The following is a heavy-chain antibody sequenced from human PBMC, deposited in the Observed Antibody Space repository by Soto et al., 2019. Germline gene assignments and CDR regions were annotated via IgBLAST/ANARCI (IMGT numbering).Heavy chain of an antibody. CDR2: ISWNSGSI. D-gene: IGHD2-15*01. CDR3: AKDMGHRVAPFMGFDP. CDR1: GFTFDDYA. Sequence: EVQLVESGGGLVQPGRSLRLSCAASGFTFDDYAMHWVRQAPGKGLEWVSGISWNSGSIGYADSVKGRFTISRDNAKNSLYLQMNSLRAEDTALYYCAKDMGHRVAPFMGFDPRGQGTLVTVSS. V-gene: IGHV3-9*01. J-gene: IGHJ5*02.